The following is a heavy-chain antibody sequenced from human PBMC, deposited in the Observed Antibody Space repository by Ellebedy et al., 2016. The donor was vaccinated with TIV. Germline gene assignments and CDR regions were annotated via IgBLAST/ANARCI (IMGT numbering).Heavy chain of an antibody. CDR2: ISSSSSTI. V-gene: IGHV3-48*02. D-gene: IGHD6-13*01. CDR1: GFTFSSYS. J-gene: IGHJ6*02. CDR3: ARAVYSSSWYDYYYGMDV. Sequence: ETLSLTCAASGFTFSSYSMNWVRQAPGKGLEWVSYISSSSSTIYYADSVKGRFTISRDNAKNSLYLQMNSLRDEDTAVYYCARAVYSSSWYDYYYGMDVWGQGTTVTVSS.